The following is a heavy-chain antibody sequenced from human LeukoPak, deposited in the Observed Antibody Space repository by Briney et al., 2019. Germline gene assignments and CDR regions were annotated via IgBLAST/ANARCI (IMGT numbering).Heavy chain of an antibody. CDR1: GFTFSSYG. D-gene: IGHD5-12*01. CDR3: VKNRGYSGYGSFYFDN. Sequence: GGSLRLSCAASGFTFSSYGMHWVRQAPGKGLEWVAFIRYDGSNKEYVDSVKGRFTISRDDSKNTLYVGMSSLRAEDTAMYYCVKNRGYSGYGSFYFDNWGQGTLVTVSS. CDR2: IRYDGSNK. V-gene: IGHV3-30*02. J-gene: IGHJ4*02.